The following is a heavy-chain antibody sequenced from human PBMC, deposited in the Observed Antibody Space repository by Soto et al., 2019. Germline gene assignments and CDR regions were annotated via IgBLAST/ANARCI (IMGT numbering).Heavy chain of an antibody. CDR1: GGSISSSSYY. CDR3: AIVATSAFVY. J-gene: IGHJ4*02. V-gene: IGHV4-39*01. D-gene: IGHD5-12*01. CDR2: IYYSGST. Sequence: SDTLSLTCTVSGGSISSSSYYWGWIRQPPGKGLEWIGSIYYSGSTYYNPSLKSRVTISVDTSKNQFSLKLSSVTAADTAVYYCAIVATSAFVYWGQGTLVTVSS.